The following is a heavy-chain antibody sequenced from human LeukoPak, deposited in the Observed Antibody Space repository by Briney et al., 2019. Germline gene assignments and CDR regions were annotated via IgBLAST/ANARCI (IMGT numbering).Heavy chain of an antibody. D-gene: IGHD3-9*01. CDR3: AKGARYFDWLFDY. J-gene: IGHJ4*02. V-gene: IGHV3-30*18. CDR2: ISYDGSNK. Sequence: GGSLRLSCVASGFTFSSYGMHWVRQAPGKGLEWVAVISYDGSNKYYADSVKGRFTISRDNSKNTLYLQMNSLRAEDTAVYYCAKGARYFDWLFDYWGQGTLVTVSS. CDR1: GFTFSSYG.